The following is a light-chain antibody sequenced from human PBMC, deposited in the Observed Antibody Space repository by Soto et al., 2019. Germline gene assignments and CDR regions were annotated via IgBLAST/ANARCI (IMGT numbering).Light chain of an antibody. CDR1: SSNIGADYD. Sequence: QSVLTQPPSVSGAPGQTVTISCTGSSSNIGADYDVHWYQQLPGTAPKLLISGNSNRPSGVPDRFSGSKSGTSASLAITGLQAEDEADYYCQSYDTSLSGYYVFGPGTKLTVL. J-gene: IGLJ1*01. CDR3: QSYDTSLSGYYV. V-gene: IGLV1-40*01. CDR2: GNS.